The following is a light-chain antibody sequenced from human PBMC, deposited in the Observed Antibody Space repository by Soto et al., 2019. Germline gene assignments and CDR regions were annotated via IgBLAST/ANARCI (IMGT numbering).Light chain of an antibody. J-gene: IGKJ1*01. CDR3: QQYNLYSPT. CDR2: DAS. CDR1: QPIRKW. V-gene: IGKV1-5*01. Sequence: DIQMTQTPSTLSASVVDRVTITCRASQPIRKWLAWYQQKPGKAPKLLIYDASTLESGVPSRFSGSGSGTEFTLTISSLQPGDFASYYCQQYNLYSPTFGQGTKVDIK.